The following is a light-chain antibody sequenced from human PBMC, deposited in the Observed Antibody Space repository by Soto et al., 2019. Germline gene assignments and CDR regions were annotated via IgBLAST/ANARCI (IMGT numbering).Light chain of an antibody. Sequence: IQMTQPPSSVSASAGDKVTITCRASQGLKFLSWYQQKPGKAPRLLIYEATNLQSGVPPRFSGSGSGTDFTLTISSLQPEDFATYFCQQENSFPITFGQGTRLEIK. V-gene: IGKV1-12*01. CDR3: QQENSFPIT. J-gene: IGKJ5*01. CDR2: EAT. CDR1: QGLKF.